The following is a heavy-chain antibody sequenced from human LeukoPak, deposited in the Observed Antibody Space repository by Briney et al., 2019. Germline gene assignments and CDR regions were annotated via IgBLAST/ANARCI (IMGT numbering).Heavy chain of an antibody. Sequence: GGSLRLSCAASGFTFSSYGMHWVRQAPGKGLEWVAFIRYDGSNKYYADSVKGRFTISRDNSKNTLYLQMNSLRAEDTAVYYCADEGYSSSLGAFDIWGQGTMVTVSS. CDR3: ADEGYSSSLGAFDI. V-gene: IGHV3-30*02. D-gene: IGHD6-13*01. J-gene: IGHJ3*02. CDR2: IRYDGSNK. CDR1: GFTFSSYG.